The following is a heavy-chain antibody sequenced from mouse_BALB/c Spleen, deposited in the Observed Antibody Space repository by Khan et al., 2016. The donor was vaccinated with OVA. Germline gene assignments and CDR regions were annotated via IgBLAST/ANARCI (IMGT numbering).Heavy chain of an antibody. V-gene: IGHV5-6*01. CDR1: GFTFSTYG. J-gene: IGHJ3*01. Sequence: EVELVESGGDLVKPGGSLKLSCAASGFTFSTYGMSWVRQTPDKRLEWVATISSDGTYTYYPDSVKGRFTISRDNAKNTLYLQMISLKSVDTAMYYCASHLTGSFAYWGQGTLVTVSA. D-gene: IGHD4-1*01. CDR3: ASHLTGSFAY. CDR2: ISSDGTYT.